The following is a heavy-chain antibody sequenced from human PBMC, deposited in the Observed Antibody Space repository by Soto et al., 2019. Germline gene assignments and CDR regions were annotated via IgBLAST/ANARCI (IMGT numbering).Heavy chain of an antibody. Sequence: SQTLSLTCAIAGDSISSNSAAWIWIRLSPSRGLGWLARTYYRSRWYNDYAVSVRSRITVNPDTSKNQFSLQLTSVTPEDTAVYYCAGTTSHQWYYMDVWGKGTTVTVSS. CDR2: TYYRSRWYN. CDR3: AGTTSHQWYYMDV. J-gene: IGHJ6*03. V-gene: IGHV6-1*01. D-gene: IGHD1-7*01. CDR1: GDSISSNSAA.